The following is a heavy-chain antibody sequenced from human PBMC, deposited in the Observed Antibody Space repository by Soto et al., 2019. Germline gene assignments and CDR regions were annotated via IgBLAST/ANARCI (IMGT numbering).Heavy chain of an antibody. Sequence: PSETLSLTCTVSGGSISNSSYYWGWIRQPPGKGLEWIGSIYYSGSTYYNPSLKSRVTISVDTSKNQFSLKPSSVTAADTAVYYCARHPKDVDTAMAFDYWGQGTLVTVSS. J-gene: IGHJ4*02. CDR2: IYYSGST. D-gene: IGHD5-18*01. V-gene: IGHV4-39*01. CDR1: GGSISNSSYY. CDR3: ARHPKDVDTAMAFDY.